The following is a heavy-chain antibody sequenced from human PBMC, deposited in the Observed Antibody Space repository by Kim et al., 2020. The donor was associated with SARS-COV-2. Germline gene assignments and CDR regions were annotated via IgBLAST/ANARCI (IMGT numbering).Heavy chain of an antibody. J-gene: IGHJ4*02. CDR2: GNT. Sequence: GNTKYSQKFQGRVTITRDTSASTAYMELSSLRSEDTAVYYCAGRGWELNSWGQGTLVTVSS. D-gene: IGHD1-26*01. CDR3: AGRGWELNS. V-gene: IGHV1-3*01.